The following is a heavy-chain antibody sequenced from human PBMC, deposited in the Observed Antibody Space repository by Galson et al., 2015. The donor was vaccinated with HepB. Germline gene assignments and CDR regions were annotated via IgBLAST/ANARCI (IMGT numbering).Heavy chain of an antibody. J-gene: IGHJ2*01. CDR2: IYSGGTT. CDR3: AREAEPSGDTNWYFDL. CDR1: GFTVSSNY. V-gene: IGHV3-53*01. D-gene: IGHD7-27*01. Sequence: SLRLSCAASGFTVSSNYMNWVRQAPGKGLEWVSVIYSGGTTYYTDSVKGRFTISRDNSKNTLYLQMNSLRAEDTAVYYCAREAEPSGDTNWYFDLWGRGTLVTVSS.